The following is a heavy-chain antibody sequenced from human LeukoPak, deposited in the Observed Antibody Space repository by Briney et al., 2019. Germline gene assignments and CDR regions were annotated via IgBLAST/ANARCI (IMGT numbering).Heavy chain of an antibody. D-gene: IGHD1-14*01. Sequence: PSETLSLTCSVSGGSISTYYWSWIRQPAGKGLEWIGRIHTSGSTNYNPSLKSRLTLSVDTSKNQLSLKLTSVTAADTAVYYCARGGDRRGFDYWGQGTLVTVSS. CDR2: IHTSGST. CDR3: ARGGDRRGFDY. V-gene: IGHV4-4*07. J-gene: IGHJ4*02. CDR1: GGSISTYY.